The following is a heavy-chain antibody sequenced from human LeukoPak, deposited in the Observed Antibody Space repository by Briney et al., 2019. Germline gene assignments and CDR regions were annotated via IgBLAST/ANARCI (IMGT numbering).Heavy chain of an antibody. Sequence: GGSLRLSCAASGFTFSSYWMSWVRQAPGKGLEWVANIKQDGSEKYYVDSVKGRFTISRDNAKNSLYLQMSSLRAEDTAVYYCARDGYNSGWYYFDYWGQGTLVTVSS. CDR2: IKQDGSEK. J-gene: IGHJ4*02. V-gene: IGHV3-7*01. D-gene: IGHD6-19*01. CDR1: GFTFSSYW. CDR3: ARDGYNSGWYYFDY.